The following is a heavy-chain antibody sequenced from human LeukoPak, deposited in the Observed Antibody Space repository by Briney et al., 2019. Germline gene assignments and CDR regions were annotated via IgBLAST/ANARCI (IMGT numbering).Heavy chain of an antibody. CDR2: ISSSSSTI. D-gene: IGHD6-13*01. V-gene: IGHV3-48*04. CDR1: GFTFSSYS. Sequence: GGSLRLSCAAPGFTFSSYSMNWVRQAPGRGLEWVSYISSSSSTIYYADSVKGRFTISRDNAKNSLYLQMNSLRVEDTAVYYCASAVRQQQPWGQGTLVTVSS. CDR3: ASAVRQQQP. J-gene: IGHJ5*02.